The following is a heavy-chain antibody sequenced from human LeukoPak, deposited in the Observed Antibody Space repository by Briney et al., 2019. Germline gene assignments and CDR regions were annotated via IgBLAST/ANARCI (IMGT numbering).Heavy chain of an antibody. D-gene: IGHD4-23*01. CDR2: IFPIFGTA. J-gene: IGHJ6*03. V-gene: IGHV1-69*05. CDR1: GGTFSSYA. CDR3: ARGKDYGGNANYYYYYMDV. Sequence: SVKVSCKASGGTFSSYAISWVRQAPGQGVEWMGGIFPIFGTANYAQKFQGRVTITTDESTSTAYMELSSLRAEDTAVYYCARGKDYGGNANYYYYYMDVWGKGTTVTVSS.